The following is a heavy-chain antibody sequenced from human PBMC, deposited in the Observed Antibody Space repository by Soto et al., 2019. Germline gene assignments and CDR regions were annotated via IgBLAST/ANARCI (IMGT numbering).Heavy chain of an antibody. Sequence: QVQLVQSGAEVKKPGASVKVSCKASGYTFTTYGISWVRQAPGQGLEWMGWISAYNGGANYVQKFHGRVTMRTDTSTSTAYMDLRSLSSDDTAMYYCARWDCSHNNCNGDYLQYWGQGSLVSVSS. CDR3: ARWDCSHNNCNGDYLQY. D-gene: IGHD2-15*01. CDR2: ISAYNGGA. CDR1: GYTFTTYG. V-gene: IGHV1-18*01. J-gene: IGHJ1*01.